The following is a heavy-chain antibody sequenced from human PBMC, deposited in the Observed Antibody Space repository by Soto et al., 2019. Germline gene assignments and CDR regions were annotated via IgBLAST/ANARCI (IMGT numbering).Heavy chain of an antibody. J-gene: IGHJ6*02. CDR3: ARDFMELRNYYYYGMDV. CDR1: GFTFSSYS. V-gene: IGHV3-21*01. CDR2: ISSSSSYI. D-gene: IGHD1-7*01. Sequence: EVQLVESGGGLVKPGGSLRLSCAASGFTFSSYSMNWVRQAPGKGLEWVSSISSSSSYIYYADSVKGRFTISRDNAKNPLYLQMNSLRAEDTAVYYCARDFMELRNYYYYGMDVWGQGTMVTVSS.